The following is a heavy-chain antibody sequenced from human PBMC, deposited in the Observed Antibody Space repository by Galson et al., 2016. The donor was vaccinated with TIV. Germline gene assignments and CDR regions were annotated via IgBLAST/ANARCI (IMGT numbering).Heavy chain of an antibody. V-gene: IGHV4-34*01. D-gene: IGHD6-25*01. J-gene: IGHJ4*02. Sequence: ETLSLTCGVSGGFFSDYYWSWIRQSPGKGPEWIGEITHSGSTHCNPSLKTRLTISVDVAKSQFFLELKSVTAADTAIYYCVRGGPFSGYAEIRWFTDHFDYWSQGSLVTVSS. CDR2: ITHSGST. CDR3: VRGGPFSGYAEIRWFTDHFDY. CDR1: GGFFSDYY.